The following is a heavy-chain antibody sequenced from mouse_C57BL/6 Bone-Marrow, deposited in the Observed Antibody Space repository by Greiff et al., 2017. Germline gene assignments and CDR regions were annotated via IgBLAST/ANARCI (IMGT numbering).Heavy chain of an antibody. CDR3: ARLYDYGSWYGYFDV. J-gene: IGHJ1*03. V-gene: IGHV1-52*01. Sequence: QVQLQQPGAELVRPGSSVKLSCKASGYTFTSYWMHWVKQRPIQGLEWIGNIDPSDSETHYNQKFKDKATLTVDKSSSTAYMQLSSLTSEDSAVYYCARLYDYGSWYGYFDVWGTGTTVTVSS. CDR2: IDPSDSET. CDR1: GYTFTSYW. D-gene: IGHD1-1*01.